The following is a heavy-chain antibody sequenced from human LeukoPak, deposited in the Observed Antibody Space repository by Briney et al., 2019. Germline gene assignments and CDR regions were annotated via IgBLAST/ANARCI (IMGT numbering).Heavy chain of an antibody. D-gene: IGHD6-6*01. J-gene: IGHJ4*02. V-gene: IGHV5-51*01. CDR3: ARQGSIAARPDYFDY. Sequence: GESLKISCKGAGCSFTSYWIGWVRQMPGKGLEWMGIIYPGDSDTRYSPTFQGQVTISADKSISTAYLQWSSLKASDAAMYYCARQGSIAARPDYFDYWGQGTLVTVSS. CDR1: GCSFTSYW. CDR2: IYPGDSDT.